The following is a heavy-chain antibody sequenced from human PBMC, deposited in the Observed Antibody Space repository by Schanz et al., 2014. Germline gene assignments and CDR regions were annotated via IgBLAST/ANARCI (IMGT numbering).Heavy chain of an antibody. CDR1: GYTFSSHG. Sequence: QVQVVQSGAELKKPGASVKVSCKASGYTFSSHGIHWLRQAPGQSLEWMGWINTANGNAKYSANCQARVTIARDTSATTAYMELTNLRSEDTAVYYCARDLPYCDGGKCYSDGFDIWGQGTFVTISS. D-gene: IGHD2-21*01. J-gene: IGHJ3*02. CDR3: ARDLPYCDGGKCYSDGFDI. V-gene: IGHV1-3*04. CDR2: INTANGNA.